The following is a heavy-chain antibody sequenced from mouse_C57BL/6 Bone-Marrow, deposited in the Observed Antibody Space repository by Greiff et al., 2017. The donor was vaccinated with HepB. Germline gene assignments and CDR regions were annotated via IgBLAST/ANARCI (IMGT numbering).Heavy chain of an antibody. Sequence: VQLQQSGAELAKPGASVRLSCKASGYTFTTYWMHWVKQRPGQGLDWIGYINPGSGYTKYNEKFKGKATLTADKSSSTAYMQLNSLTSEDSAVYFCARRVDYYAMDYWGQGTSVTVSS. D-gene: IGHD1-1*01. CDR3: ARRVDYYAMDY. CDR1: GYTFTTYW. J-gene: IGHJ4*01. CDR2: INPGSGYT. V-gene: IGHV1-7*01.